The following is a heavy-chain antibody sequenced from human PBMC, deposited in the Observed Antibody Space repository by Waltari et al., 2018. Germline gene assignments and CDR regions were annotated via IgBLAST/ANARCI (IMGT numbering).Heavy chain of an antibody. CDR3: ARTSGYSSSWYSGGYFDY. J-gene: IGHJ4*02. CDR1: GYSISSGYY. V-gene: IGHV4-38-2*01. D-gene: IGHD6-13*01. CDR2: IYHSGST. Sequence: QVQLQESGPGLVKPSETLSLTCAVSGYSISSGYYWGWIRQPPGKGLEWIGSIYHSGSTYYNPSLKSRVTISVDTSKNQFSLKLSSVTAADTAVYYCARTSGYSSSWYSGGYFDYWGQGTLVTVSS.